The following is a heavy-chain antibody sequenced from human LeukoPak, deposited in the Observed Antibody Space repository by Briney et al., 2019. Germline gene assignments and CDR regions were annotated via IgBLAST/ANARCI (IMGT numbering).Heavy chain of an antibody. CDR1: GGTFSSYA. CDR2: IIPIFGTA. V-gene: IGHV1-69*05. D-gene: IGHD6-6*01. Sequence: ASVKVSCKASGGTFSSYAISWVRQAPGQGLEWMGRIIPIFGTANYAQKFQGRVTITTDESTSTAYMELSSLRSEDTAVYYCAEGSSARNWFDPWGQGTLVTVSS. J-gene: IGHJ5*02. CDR3: AEGSSARNWFDP.